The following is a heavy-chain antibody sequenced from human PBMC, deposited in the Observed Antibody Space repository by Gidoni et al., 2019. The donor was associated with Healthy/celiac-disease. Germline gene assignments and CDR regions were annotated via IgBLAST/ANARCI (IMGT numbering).Heavy chain of an antibody. V-gene: IGHV2-26*01. CDR1: GFSLSNARMG. Sequence: QVTLKESGPVLVKPTETLTLTCTVSGFSLSNARMGVSWIRQHPGKALEWLAHIFSNDEKSYSTSLKSRLTISNETSKSQVVLTMTNMEPVDTATYYCARIRRDGYNYFGGHFDYWGQGTLVTVSS. CDR3: ARIRRDGYNYFGGHFDY. J-gene: IGHJ4*02. D-gene: IGHD5-12*01. CDR2: IFSNDEK.